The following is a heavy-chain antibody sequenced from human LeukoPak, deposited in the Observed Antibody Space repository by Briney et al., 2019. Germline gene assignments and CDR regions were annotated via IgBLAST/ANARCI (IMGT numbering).Heavy chain of an antibody. J-gene: IGHJ4*02. V-gene: IGHV3-43*02. D-gene: IGHD6-19*01. CDR1: GFTFDVYA. CDR2: VSGDGSAT. Sequence: GGSLTLSCAASGFTFDVYAMHWVRQAPGEGLEWVSLVSGDGSATYYADSVKGRFTISRDNSKNSLYLQMNSLITEDTALYYCAKGTQWLVHYWGQGALVTVSS. CDR3: AKGTQWLVHY.